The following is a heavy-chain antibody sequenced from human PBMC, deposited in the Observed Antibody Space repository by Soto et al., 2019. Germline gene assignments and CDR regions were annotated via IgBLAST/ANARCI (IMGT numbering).Heavy chain of an antibody. CDR2: MNPNSGNT. CDR1: GYTFTSYD. J-gene: IGHJ6*02. CDR3: ARGGNRRLRHYYYYGMDV. D-gene: IGHD4-17*01. Sequence: ASVKVSCKASGYTFTSYDINWVRQAAGQGLEWMGWMNPNSGNTGYAQKFQGRVTMTRNTSISTAYMELSSLRSEDTAVYYCARGGNRRLRHYYYYGMDVWGQGTTVTVSS. V-gene: IGHV1-8*01.